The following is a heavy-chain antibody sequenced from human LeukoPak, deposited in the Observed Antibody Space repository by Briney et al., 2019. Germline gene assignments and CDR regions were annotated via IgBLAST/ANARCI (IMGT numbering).Heavy chain of an antibody. D-gene: IGHD3-16*01. CDR2: IRFDGSTQ. CDR3: AKGGGVGSPFDY. J-gene: IGHJ4*02. CDR1: GFIFSNYG. Sequence: GGSLRLSCAASGFIFSNYGMHWVRHSPDKGLEWVTFIRFDGSTQYYADSVKGRFTISRDNSKDTLYLQMSSLRLEDTGVYYCAKGGGVGSPFDYWGRGILVTVSS. V-gene: IGHV3-30*02.